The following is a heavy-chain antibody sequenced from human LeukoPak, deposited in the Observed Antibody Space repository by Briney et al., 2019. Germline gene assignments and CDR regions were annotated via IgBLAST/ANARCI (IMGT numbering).Heavy chain of an antibody. V-gene: IGHV3-7*03. J-gene: IGHJ4*02. Sequence: GGSLRLSCAASGFTFSNEWMTWVRQVPGKGLEWVANIRKDGAANYYLGSVKGRFTISRDNAQKSMYLEMNSLGAEDTAVYYCAKIKTGTTRSFDYWGQGTLVTVSS. CDR1: GFTFSNEW. D-gene: IGHD1-7*01. CDR2: IRKDGAAN. CDR3: AKIKTGTTRSFDY.